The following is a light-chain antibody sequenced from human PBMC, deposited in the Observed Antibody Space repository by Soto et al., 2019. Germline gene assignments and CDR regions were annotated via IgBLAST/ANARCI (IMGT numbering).Light chain of an antibody. CDR1: SSNIGAGYD. J-gene: IGLJ2*01. CDR2: DNN. Sequence: QSVLTQPPSVSGAPGQRVTISCTGSSSNIGAGYDVHWYQQLPGTAPKLLIYDNNSRPTGVPDRFSGSKSGTSGSLAITGLQAEDEGDYYCQSYDNTLDVVFGGGTKLTVL. CDR3: QSYDNTLDVV. V-gene: IGLV1-40*01.